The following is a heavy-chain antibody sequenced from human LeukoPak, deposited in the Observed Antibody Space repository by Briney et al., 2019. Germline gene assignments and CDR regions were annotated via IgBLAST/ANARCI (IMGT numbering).Heavy chain of an antibody. D-gene: IGHD3-9*01. CDR1: GVSINNSSFS. CDR3: ARAPTRSSDTVTGYLFDS. CDR2: IYFTGST. Sequence: SETLSLTRSISGVSINNSSFSWGWIRQPPGKGLEWIGNIYFTGSTYYNPSLKSRVTISVDASKSHCSLKLRSVTAADTAVYYCARAPTRSSDTVTGYLFDSWGQGTLVTVSS. V-gene: IGHV4-39*07. J-gene: IGHJ4*02.